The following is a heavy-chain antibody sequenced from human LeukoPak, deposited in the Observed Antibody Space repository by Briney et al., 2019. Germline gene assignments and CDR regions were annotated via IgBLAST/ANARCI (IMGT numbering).Heavy chain of an antibody. CDR3: ARAIGVTSAFDI. V-gene: IGHV4-59*01. CDR2: IYYSGST. D-gene: IGHD4-17*01. Sequence: NPSETLSLTCTVSGGSISSYYWSWIRQPPGKGLEWIGYIYYSGSTNYNPSLKSRVTISVDTSKNQFSLKLSSVTAADTAVYYCARAIGVTSAFDIWGQGTMVTVSS. CDR1: GGSISSYY. J-gene: IGHJ3*02.